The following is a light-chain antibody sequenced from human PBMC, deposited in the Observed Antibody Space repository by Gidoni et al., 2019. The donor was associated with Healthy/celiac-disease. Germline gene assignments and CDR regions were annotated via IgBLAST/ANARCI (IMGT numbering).Light chain of an antibody. CDR1: SSDVGSDNL. CDR3: CSYAGSSTYV. Sequence: QSALTQPASVSGSPGQSITISCTGTSSDVGSDNLFAWYQQHPGKAPKLIIYEVSKRPSGVSNRFSGSKSGNTASRTISGLQAEDEADYYCCSYAGSSTYVFGTGTKVTVL. J-gene: IGLJ1*01. V-gene: IGLV2-23*02. CDR2: EVS.